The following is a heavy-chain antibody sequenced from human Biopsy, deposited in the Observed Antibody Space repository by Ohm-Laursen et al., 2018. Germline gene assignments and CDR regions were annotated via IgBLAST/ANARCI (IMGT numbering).Heavy chain of an antibody. V-gene: IGHV4-59*01. CDR2: IYFTGRT. D-gene: IGHD2-15*01. CDR1: GGPIDSYY. CDR3: AKTFHGSSFLYDY. J-gene: IGHJ4*02. Sequence: GTLSLTCPVSGGPIDSYYWSWIRQPPGKALEWIGYIYFTGRTSYNPSLQSRVSISVDTSRNQVSLTLSSVTAADTAVYYCAKTFHGSSFLYDYWGQGTLVTVSS.